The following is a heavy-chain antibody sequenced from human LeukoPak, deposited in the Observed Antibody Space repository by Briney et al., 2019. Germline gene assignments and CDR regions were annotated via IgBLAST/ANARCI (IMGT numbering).Heavy chain of an antibody. CDR3: AKDPLNYDFWSGYSKWFDP. CDR2: ISGSGGST. V-gene: IGHV3-23*01. Sequence: GGSLRLSCVGSGITFSSYWMNWVRQAPGKGLEWVSAISGSGGSTYYADSVKGRFTISRDNSKNTLYLQMNSLRAEDTAVYYCAKDPLNYDFWSGYSKWFDPWGQGTLVTVSS. CDR1: GITFSSYW. D-gene: IGHD3-3*01. J-gene: IGHJ5*02.